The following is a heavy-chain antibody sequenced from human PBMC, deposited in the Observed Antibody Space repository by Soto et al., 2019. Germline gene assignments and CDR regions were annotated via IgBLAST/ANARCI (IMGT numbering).Heavy chain of an antibody. D-gene: IGHD2-15*01. J-gene: IGHJ5*02. V-gene: IGHV4-34*01. Sequence: QVQLQQWGAGLLKPSETLSLTCAVYGGSFRGYYWSWIRQPPGKGLEWIGEINHSGSTNYNPSLKSRVTISVDTSKNQFSLKLSSVTAADTAVYYCARGGYCSGGSCYSNWFDPWGQGTLVTVSS. CDR2: INHSGST. CDR3: ARGGYCSGGSCYSNWFDP. CDR1: GGSFRGYY.